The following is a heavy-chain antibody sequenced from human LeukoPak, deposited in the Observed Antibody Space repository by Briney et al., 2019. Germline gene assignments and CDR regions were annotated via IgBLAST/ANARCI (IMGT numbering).Heavy chain of an antibody. V-gene: IGHV4-4*02. CDR1: GDSINSLDL. D-gene: IGHD3-22*01. CDR3: AGLVGRYSSGLYYYYFDY. Sequence: SETLSLTCTVSGDSINSLDLWSWVRQPPGKGLEWIGEMYLSGTTHSNPSVKSRVTISIDKSKNQFFLNLSSVTAAGTAVYYCAGLVGRYSSGLYYYYFDYWGQGTLVTVSS. CDR2: MYLSGTT. J-gene: IGHJ4*02.